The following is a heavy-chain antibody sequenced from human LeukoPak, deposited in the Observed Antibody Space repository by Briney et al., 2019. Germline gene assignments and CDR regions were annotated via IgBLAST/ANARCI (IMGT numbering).Heavy chain of an antibody. Sequence: PGGSLRLSCAASGFTFSSYAMSWVRQAPGKGLEWVSAISGSGGSTYYADSVKGRFTISRDNSKNMLYLQMNSLRAEDTAVYYCARGGLYYYGSGNPAPWGQGTLVTVSS. D-gene: IGHD3-10*01. CDR1: GFTFSSYA. CDR3: ARGGLYYYGSGNPAP. J-gene: IGHJ5*02. V-gene: IGHV3-23*01. CDR2: ISGSGGST.